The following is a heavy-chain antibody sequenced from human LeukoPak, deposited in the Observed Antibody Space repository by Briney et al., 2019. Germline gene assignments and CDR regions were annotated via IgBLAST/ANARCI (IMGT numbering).Heavy chain of an antibody. J-gene: IGHJ3*02. V-gene: IGHV4-61*02. CDR2: IYTSGST. Sequence: SQTLSLTCTVSGGSISSGSYYWSWIRQPAGKGLEWIGRIYTSGSTNYNPSLKSRVTISVDTSKNQFSLKLSSVTAADTAVYYCARHDPIVGTPDAFDIWGQGTMVTVSS. CDR3: ARHDPIVGTPDAFDI. D-gene: IGHD1-26*01. CDR1: GGSISSGSYY.